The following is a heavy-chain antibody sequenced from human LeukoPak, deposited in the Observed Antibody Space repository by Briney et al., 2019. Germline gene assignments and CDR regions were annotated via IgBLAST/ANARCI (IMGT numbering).Heavy chain of an antibody. Sequence: GGSLRLSCAASGFTVSSNYMSWVRQAPGKGLEWVSVIYSGGSTYYADSVKGRFTISRDNSKNTLYLQMNSLRAEDTAVYYCARGLWFGELFSPFDSWGQGTLVTVSS. V-gene: IGHV3-66*01. J-gene: IGHJ4*02. CDR1: GFTVSSNY. CDR3: ARGLWFGELFSPFDS. CDR2: IYSGGST. D-gene: IGHD3-10*01.